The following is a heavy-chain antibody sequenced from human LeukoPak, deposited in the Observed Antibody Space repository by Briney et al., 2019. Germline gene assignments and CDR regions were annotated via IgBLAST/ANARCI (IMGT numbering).Heavy chain of an antibody. Sequence: GGSLRLSCAASGFTFSSYAMHWVRQAPGKGLEGVAVISYDGSNKYYADSVKGRFTISRDNSKNTLYLQMHSLRAEDTAVYYCARAYGSGSFFHNWFDPWGQGTLVTVSS. CDR1: GFTFSSYA. J-gene: IGHJ5*02. CDR3: ARAYGSGSFFHNWFDP. CDR2: ISYDGSNK. V-gene: IGHV3-30*04. D-gene: IGHD3-10*01.